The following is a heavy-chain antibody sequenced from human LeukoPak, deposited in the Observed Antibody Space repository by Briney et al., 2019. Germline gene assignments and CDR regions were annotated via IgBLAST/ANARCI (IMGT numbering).Heavy chain of an antibody. CDR2: IYHSGDT. Sequence: SPSETLSLTCTVSGYSISSGYYWGWIRQPPGKGLEWIATIYHSGDTYYNPSLKSRVTISVDTSKNQFSLKLSSVTAADTAVYYCARDSLTGAARSSNGFDPWGQGTLVTVSS. CDR3: ARDSLTGAARSSNGFDP. V-gene: IGHV4-38-2*02. D-gene: IGHD6-6*01. J-gene: IGHJ5*02. CDR1: GYSISSGYY.